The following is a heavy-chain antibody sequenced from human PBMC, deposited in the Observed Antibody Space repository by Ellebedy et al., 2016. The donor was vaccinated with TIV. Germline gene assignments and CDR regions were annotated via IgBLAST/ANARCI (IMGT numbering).Heavy chain of an antibody. CDR2: INPNSGGT. D-gene: IGHD5-18*01. Sequence: AASVKVSCKASGFTLTDYGVTWVRQAPGQGLEWMGWINPNSGGTDYAQKFQGRVTMTRDTSTSTAYMDLSRLRSDDTADYYCARERYSYGNSFDYWGQGTLVTVSS. J-gene: IGHJ4*02. CDR3: ARERYSYGNSFDY. V-gene: IGHV1-2*02. CDR1: GFTLTDYG.